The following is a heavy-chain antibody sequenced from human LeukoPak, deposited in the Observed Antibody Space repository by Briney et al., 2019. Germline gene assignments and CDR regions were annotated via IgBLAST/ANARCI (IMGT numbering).Heavy chain of an antibody. CDR1: GFTFSRFW. CDR2: IKQDRNEK. J-gene: IGHJ4*02. CDR3: ARERTRLDY. Sequence: GGSLRLSCAASGFTFSRFWMSWVRQAPGKGLEWVANIKQDRNEKYYVDSVKGRFTISRDNAKNSLYLQMNSLRADDTAVYYCARERTRLDYWGQGILVTVSS. V-gene: IGHV3-7*01. D-gene: IGHD2-2*01.